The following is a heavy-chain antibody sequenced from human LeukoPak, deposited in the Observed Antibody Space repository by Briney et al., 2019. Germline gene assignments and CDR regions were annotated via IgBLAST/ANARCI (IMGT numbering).Heavy chain of an antibody. D-gene: IGHD1-20*01. CDR3: ARDAYNWNPLYGMDV. CDR2: ISSSSSTI. V-gene: IGHV3-48*01. J-gene: IGHJ6*02. CDR1: GFTFSSYS. Sequence: GGSLRLSYAASGFTFSSYSMNWVRQAPGKGLEWVSYISSSSSTIYYADSVKGRFTISRDNAKNSLYLQMNSLRAEDTAVYYCARDAYNWNPLYGMDVWGQGTTVTVSS.